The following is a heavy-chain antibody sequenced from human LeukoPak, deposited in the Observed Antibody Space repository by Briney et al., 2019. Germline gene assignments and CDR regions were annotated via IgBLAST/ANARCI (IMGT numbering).Heavy chain of an antibody. D-gene: IGHD2-15*01. V-gene: IGHV1-2*04. CDR3: ARDSRDYSKKPYRFDY. J-gene: IGHJ4*02. CDR2: INPNSGGT. CDR1: GYTFTGYY. Sequence: ASVKVSCKASGYTFTGYYMHWVRQAPGQGLEWMGWINPNSGGTNYAQKFQGWVTMTRDTSISTAYMELSRLRSDDTAVYYCARDSRDYSKKPYRFDYWGQGTLVTVSS.